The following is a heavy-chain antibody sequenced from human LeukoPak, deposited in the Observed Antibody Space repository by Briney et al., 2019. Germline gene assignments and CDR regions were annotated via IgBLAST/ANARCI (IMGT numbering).Heavy chain of an antibody. CDR1: GGSFSGYY. V-gene: IGHV4-34*01. D-gene: IGHD3-16*01. CDR2: INHSGST. J-gene: IGHJ4*02. CDR3: ARGEWVSLGIDY. Sequence: PSETLSLTCAVYGGSFSGYYWSWIRQPPGKGLEWIGEINHSGSTNYNPSLKSRVTISVGTSKNQFSLKLSSVTAADTAVYYCARGEWVSLGIDYWGQGTLVTVSS.